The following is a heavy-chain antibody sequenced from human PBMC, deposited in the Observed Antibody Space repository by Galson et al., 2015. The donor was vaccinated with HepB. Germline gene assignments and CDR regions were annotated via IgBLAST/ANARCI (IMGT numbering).Heavy chain of an antibody. Sequence: SVKVSCKASGYTFTGYYMHWVRQAPGQGLEWMGRINPNSGGADCAQKFQGRVTMTRDTSISTAYMELSRLRSDDTAVYYCARPPYCSGGVCYDYWGQGTLVTVSS. V-gene: IGHV1-2*06. CDR1: GYTFTGYY. J-gene: IGHJ4*02. CDR3: ARPPYCSGGVCYDY. CDR2: INPNSGGA. D-gene: IGHD2-15*01.